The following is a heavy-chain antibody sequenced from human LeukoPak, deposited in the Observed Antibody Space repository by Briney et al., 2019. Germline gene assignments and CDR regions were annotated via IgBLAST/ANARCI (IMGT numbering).Heavy chain of an antibody. CDR2: IKSKTDGGTT. V-gene: IGHV3-15*01. CDR1: GFTFSNAW. Sequence: GGSLRLSCAASGFTFSNAWMSWVRRAPGKGLGWVGRIKSKTDGGTTDYAAPVKGRFTISRDDSKNTLYLQMNSLKTEDTAVYYCTTGVGAKHPIDYWGQGTLVTVSS. CDR3: TTGVGAKHPIDY. J-gene: IGHJ4*02. D-gene: IGHD1-26*01.